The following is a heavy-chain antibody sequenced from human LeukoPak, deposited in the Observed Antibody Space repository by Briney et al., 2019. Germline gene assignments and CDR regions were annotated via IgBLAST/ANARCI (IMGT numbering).Heavy chain of an antibody. Sequence: GGSLRLSCAASGFTFSSYSMNWVRQAPGKGLEWVSSISSSSSYIYYADSVKGRFTIPRDNAKNSLYLQMNSLRAEDTAVYYCARVRGVTNFDYWGQGTLVTVSS. CDR1: GFTFSSYS. CDR2: ISSSSSYI. J-gene: IGHJ4*02. V-gene: IGHV3-21*01. D-gene: IGHD3-10*01. CDR3: ARVRGVTNFDY.